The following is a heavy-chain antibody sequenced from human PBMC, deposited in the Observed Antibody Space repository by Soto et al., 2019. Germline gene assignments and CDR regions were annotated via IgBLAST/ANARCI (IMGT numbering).Heavy chain of an antibody. J-gene: IGHJ1*01. CDR2: MNPNSGNT. CDR1: GYTFTSYD. Sequence: QVQLVQSGAEVKKPGASVKVSCKASGYTFTSYDINWVRQATGQGLEWMGWMNPNSGNTGYAQKFQGRVTMTRNTSMSTAYMELSSLRSEDTAVYYCARGDPSYPAEYFQHWGQGTLVTVSS. CDR3: ARGDPSYPAEYFQH. D-gene: IGHD6-6*01. V-gene: IGHV1-8*01.